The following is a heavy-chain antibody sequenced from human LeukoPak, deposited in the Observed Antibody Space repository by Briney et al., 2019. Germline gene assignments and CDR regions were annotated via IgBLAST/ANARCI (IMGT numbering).Heavy chain of an antibody. CDR1: GFTVSSNY. V-gene: IGHV3-53*01. CDR2: IYSGGST. Sequence: GGSLRLSCAASGFTVSSNYMSWVRRAPGKGLEWVSVIYSGGSTYYADSVKGRFTISRDNSKNTLYLQMNSLRAEDTAVYYCASAGYYYDSSGYTPPRSFDYWGQGTLVTVSS. D-gene: IGHD3-22*01. CDR3: ASAGYYYDSSGYTPPRSFDY. J-gene: IGHJ4*02.